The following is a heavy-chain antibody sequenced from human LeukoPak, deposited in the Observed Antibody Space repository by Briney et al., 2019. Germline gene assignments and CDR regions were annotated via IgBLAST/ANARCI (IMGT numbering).Heavy chain of an antibody. CDR1: GFTFSSYG. Sequence: GGSLRLSCGASGFTFSSYGMNWVRQAPGKGLEWVSSITGSSTYIFYADSVKGQFTISRDNAKNTLYLQVNSLGVEDTAVYYCVRGTRAWNGVDYWGQGTLVTVSS. CDR3: VRGTRAWNGVDY. J-gene: IGHJ4*02. CDR2: ITGSSTYI. D-gene: IGHD1-1*01. V-gene: IGHV3-21*06.